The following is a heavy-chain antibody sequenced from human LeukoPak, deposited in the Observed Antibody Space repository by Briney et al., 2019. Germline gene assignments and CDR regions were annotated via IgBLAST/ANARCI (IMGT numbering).Heavy chain of an antibody. CDR2: IRYDGSNK. CDR1: GFTFSSYG. V-gene: IGHV3-30*02. Sequence: GGSLRLSCAASGFTFSSYGMHWVRQAPGKGLEWVAFIRYDGSNKYYADSVKGRFTISRDNSKNTMYLQMNSLRAEDTAVYYCARPTAMVFWAPFDCWGQGTLVTVSS. CDR3: ARPTAMVFWAPFDC. D-gene: IGHD5-18*01. J-gene: IGHJ4*02.